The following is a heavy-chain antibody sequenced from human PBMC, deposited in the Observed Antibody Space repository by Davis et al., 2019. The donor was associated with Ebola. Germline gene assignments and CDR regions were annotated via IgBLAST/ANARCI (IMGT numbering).Heavy chain of an antibody. CDR1: GFTFSSHA. V-gene: IGHV3-30*04. J-gene: IGHJ6*04. D-gene: IGHD6-13*01. CDR2: ISYDGSNK. Sequence: GESLKISCAASGFTFSSHAFHWVRQAPGKGLEWVAVISYDGSNKYYADSVKGRFTISRDNSKNTLYLQMNSLRAEDTAVYYCAKEILSGSIAAAATYYYYGMDVWGKGTTVTVSS. CDR3: AKEILSGSIAAAATYYYYGMDV.